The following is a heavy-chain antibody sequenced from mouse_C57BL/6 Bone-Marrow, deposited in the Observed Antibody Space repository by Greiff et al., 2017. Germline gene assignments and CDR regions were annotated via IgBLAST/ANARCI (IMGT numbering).Heavy chain of an antibody. CDR3: ARESYYGSSLAY. CDR2: INYDGSST. V-gene: IGHV5-16*01. CDR1: GFTFSDYY. D-gene: IGHD1-1*01. Sequence: EVQRVESEGGLVQPGSSMKLSCTASGFTFSDYYMAWVRQVPEKGLEWVANINYDGSSTYYLDSLKSRFIISRDNAKNILYLQMSSPKSEETATYYCARESYYGSSLAYWGQGTTLTVSS. J-gene: IGHJ2*01.